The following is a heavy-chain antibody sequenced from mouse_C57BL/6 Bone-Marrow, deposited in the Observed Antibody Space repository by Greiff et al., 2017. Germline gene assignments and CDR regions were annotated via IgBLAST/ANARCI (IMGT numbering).Heavy chain of an antibody. CDR2: IYPGSGST. CDR1: GYTFTSYW. D-gene: IGHD1-1*01. J-gene: IGHJ4*01. V-gene: IGHV1-55*01. CDR3: ARPTEYYYYAMDY. Sequence: QVQLQQPGAELVKPGASVKMSCKASGYTFTSYWITWVKQRPGQGLEWLGDIYPGSGSTNYNEKFKSKATLTVDTSSSTAYMQLSSLTSEDSAVYYCARPTEYYYYAMDYWGQGTSGTVSS.